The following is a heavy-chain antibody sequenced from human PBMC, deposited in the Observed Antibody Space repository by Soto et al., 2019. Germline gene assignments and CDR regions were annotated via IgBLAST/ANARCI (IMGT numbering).Heavy chain of an antibody. Sequence: QVHLVQSGAEVKKPGASVNVSCQASGSITNHHMHWVRQAPGQGLEWMGIFNPSGLSTTYAQKFQGRVTITRDNAKNSLYLQMDRLRAEDTALYYCVREDGKVGTNSAFDYWGLGALVTVSS. V-gene: IGHV1-46*01. CDR2: FNPSGLST. J-gene: IGHJ4*02. CDR1: GSITNHH. D-gene: IGHD1-26*01. CDR3: VREDGKVGTNSAFDY.